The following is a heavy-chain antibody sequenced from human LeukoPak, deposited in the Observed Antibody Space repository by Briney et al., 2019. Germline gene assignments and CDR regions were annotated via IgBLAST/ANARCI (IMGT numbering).Heavy chain of an antibody. CDR1: GFTFTTYS. Sequence: GGSLSLSCEASGFTFTTYSMTGVCGAPGRGVEWGSSIGSSGDVTYYAASVKGRFPIPRDNSKNTLSSQMDLLRAENTAVFYCARDIDNGDYVVYWGQGTLVTVSS. CDR3: ARDIDNGDYVVY. CDR2: IGSSGDVT. D-gene: IGHD4-17*01. V-gene: IGHV3-23*01. J-gene: IGHJ4*01.